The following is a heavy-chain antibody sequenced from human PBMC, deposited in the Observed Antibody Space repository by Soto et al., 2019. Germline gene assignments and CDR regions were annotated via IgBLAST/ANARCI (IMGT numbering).Heavy chain of an antibody. CDR3: ARTHYYDSSGYHGWFDP. J-gene: IGHJ5*02. CDR2: MNPNSGNT. Sequence: GASVKVSCKASGYTFTSYDINWVRQATGQGLEWMGWMNPNSGNTGYAQKFQGRVTMTRNTSISTAYMELSSLRSEDTAVYYCARTHYYDSSGYHGWFDPWGQGTLVTVSS. CDR1: GYTFTSYD. D-gene: IGHD3-22*01. V-gene: IGHV1-8*01.